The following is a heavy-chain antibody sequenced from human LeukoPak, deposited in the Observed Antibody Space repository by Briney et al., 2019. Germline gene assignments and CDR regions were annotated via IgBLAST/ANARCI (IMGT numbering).Heavy chain of an antibody. CDR2: IYYSGST. V-gene: IGHV4-30-4*08. D-gene: IGHD3-3*01. J-gene: IGHJ5*02. Sequence: PSETLSLTCTVSGGSISSGDYCWSWIRQPPGKGLEWIGYIYYSGSTYYNPSLKSRVTISVDTSKNQFSLKLSSVTAADTAVYYCARGYDFWSGYYPPAGWFDPWGQGTLVTVSS. CDR3: ARGYDFWSGYYPPAGWFDP. CDR1: GGSISSGDYC.